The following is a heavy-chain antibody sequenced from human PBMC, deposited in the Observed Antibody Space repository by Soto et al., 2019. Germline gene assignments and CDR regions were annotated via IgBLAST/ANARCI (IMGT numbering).Heavy chain of an antibody. D-gene: IGHD6-13*01. J-gene: IGHJ6*02. Sequence: SDTPARTCTVSGGSIGSYYWSWIRQPPGKGLEWIGYIYYSGSTNYNPSLKSRVTISVDTSKNQFSLKLSSVTAADTAVYYCARVGSSWYPRWDYYYYGMDVWGQGTTVTVSS. V-gene: IGHV4-59*07. CDR2: IYYSGST. CDR1: GGSIGSYY. CDR3: ARVGSSWYPRWDYYYYGMDV.